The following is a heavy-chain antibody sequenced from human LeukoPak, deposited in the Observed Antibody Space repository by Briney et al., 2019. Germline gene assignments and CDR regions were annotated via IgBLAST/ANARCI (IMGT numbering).Heavy chain of an antibody. CDR3: ARYSGRYYEPLDGKDYFDY. CDR2: IISFYNIV. D-gene: IGHD3-10*01. V-gene: IGHV1-69*04. CDR1: GDTVTRYA. J-gene: IGHJ4*02. Sequence: SVKVSCKASGDTVTRYAISWVRQAPGQGLEYMGRIISFYNIVNYAPKFQGRVMITADKSTTTAYMELRSLRSDDTAVYYCARYSGRYYEPLDGKDYFDYWGQGTLVTVSS.